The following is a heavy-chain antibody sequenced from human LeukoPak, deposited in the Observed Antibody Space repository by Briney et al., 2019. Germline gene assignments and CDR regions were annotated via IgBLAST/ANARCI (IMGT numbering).Heavy chain of an antibody. J-gene: IGHJ4*02. CDR3: ARGYSFALYYFDY. D-gene: IGHD5-18*01. V-gene: IGHV4-59*01. CDR1: GGSISSYY. Sequence: KPSETLSLTCTVSGGSISSYYWSWIRQPPGKGLEWIGYIYSSGSTSYNPSLKSRVTISVDTSENQFSLKLRSVTAADTAKYYCARGYSFALYYFDYWGQGPLVTVSS. CDR2: IYSSGST.